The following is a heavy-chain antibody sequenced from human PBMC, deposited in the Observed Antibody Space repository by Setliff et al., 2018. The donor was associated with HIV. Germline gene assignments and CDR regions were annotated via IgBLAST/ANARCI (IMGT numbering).Heavy chain of an antibody. J-gene: IGHJ4*02. D-gene: IGHD3-10*01. Sequence: GESLKISCVASRFTFNDYWMSWVRQAPGKGLEWVANIDRDGSETNYVDSVKGRFTIFRDNAKSSMYLQLDSLSAEDAAVYFCARDGHLYGQPFDYWGQGALVTVSS. CDR1: RFTFNDYW. V-gene: IGHV3-7*03. CDR3: ARDGHLYGQPFDY. CDR2: IDRDGSET.